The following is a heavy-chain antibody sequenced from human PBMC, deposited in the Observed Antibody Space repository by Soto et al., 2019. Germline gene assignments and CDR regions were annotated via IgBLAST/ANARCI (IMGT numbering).Heavy chain of an antibody. V-gene: IGHV1-69*01. Sequence: QVQLVQSGAEVKKPGSSVKVSCKASGGTFSSYAISWVRQAPGQGIEWMGGIIPIFGTANYAQKFQGRVTITADESTSRAYMELSRLRSEDTAVYYCARDLGNKHYYYVYWGQGTLVSVSS. CDR3: ARDLGNKHYYYVY. J-gene: IGHJ4*02. CDR1: GGTFSSYA. CDR2: IIPIFGTA.